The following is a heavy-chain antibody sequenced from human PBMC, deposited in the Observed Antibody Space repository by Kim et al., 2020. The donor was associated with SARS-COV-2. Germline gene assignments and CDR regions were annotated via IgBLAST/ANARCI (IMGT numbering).Heavy chain of an antibody. V-gene: IGHV1-18*01. CDR1: GYTFTSYG. CDR3: ARAPGFTMVRGPPLDY. CDR2: ISAYNGNT. D-gene: IGHD3-10*01. J-gene: IGHJ4*02. Sequence: ASVKVSCKASGYTFTSYGISWVRQAPGQGLEWMGWISAYNGNTNYAQKLQGRVTMTTDTSTSTAYMELSSLRSDDTAVYYCARAPGFTMVRGPPLDYWGQGTLVTVSS.